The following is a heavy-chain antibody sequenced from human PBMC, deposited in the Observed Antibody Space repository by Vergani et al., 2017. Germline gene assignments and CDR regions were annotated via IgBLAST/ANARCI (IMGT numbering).Heavy chain of an antibody. Sequence: EVQLLESGGGLVQPGGSLRLSCAASGFTFSSYAMSWVRQAPGKGLEWVSAISGSGVITYYADSVKGGFTISRDISKNTLYLKMNSLRAEDTAVDYGAKSGIYYYYYGMDVWGQGTTVTVSS. J-gene: IGHJ6*02. CDR1: GFTFSSYA. CDR2: ISGSGVIT. V-gene: IGHV3-23*01. CDR3: AKSGIYYYYYGMDV. D-gene: IGHD1-14*01.